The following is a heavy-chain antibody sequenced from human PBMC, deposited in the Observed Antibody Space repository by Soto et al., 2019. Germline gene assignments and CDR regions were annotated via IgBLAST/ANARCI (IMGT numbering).Heavy chain of an antibody. D-gene: IGHD2-2*01. CDR2: ISGSGGST. Sequence: GGSLRLSSGAAELKFVGYARSWVRKTPGKGLEWVSAISGSGGSTYYADSVKGRFTISRDNSKNTLYLQMNSLRAEDTAVYYCAKRGVGGYCSSTSCYHESNHYYYGMDVWGQGTTVTVSS. J-gene: IGHJ6*02. V-gene: IGHV3-23*01. CDR3: AKRGVGGYCSSTSCYHESNHYYYGMDV. CDR1: ELKFVGYA.